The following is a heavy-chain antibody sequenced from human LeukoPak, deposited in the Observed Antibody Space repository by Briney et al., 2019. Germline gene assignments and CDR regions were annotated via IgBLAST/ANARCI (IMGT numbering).Heavy chain of an antibody. CDR2: IYYSGST. V-gene: IGHV4-61*08. CDR3: ARVDKSPPPPYYGMDV. Sequence: PSQTLSLTCTVSGGSISSGGYYWSWIRQPPGKGLEWIGYIYYSGSTNYNPSLKSRVTISVDTSKNQFSLKLSSVTAADTAVYYCARVDKSPPPPYYGMDVWGQGTTVTVSS. CDR1: GGSISSGGYY. J-gene: IGHJ6*02.